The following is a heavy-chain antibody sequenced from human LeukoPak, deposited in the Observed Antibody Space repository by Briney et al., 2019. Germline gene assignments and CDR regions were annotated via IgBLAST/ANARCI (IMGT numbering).Heavy chain of an antibody. CDR1: GGSISSYY. CDR2: IYHSGST. CDR3: ARDQTTTYFYHSSGYHDAFDI. Sequence: SETLSLTCTVSGGSISSYYWSWIRQPPGKGLEWIGYIYHSGSTYYGPSLKSRVTISLDKSKSQFSLNLSSVTAADTAVYYCARDQTTTYFYHSSGYHDAFDIWGQGTMVTVSS. V-gene: IGHV4-59*12. D-gene: IGHD3-22*01. J-gene: IGHJ3*02.